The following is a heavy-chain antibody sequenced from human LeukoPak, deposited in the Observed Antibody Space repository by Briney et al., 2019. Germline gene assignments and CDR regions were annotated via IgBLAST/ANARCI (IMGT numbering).Heavy chain of an antibody. Sequence: AASVKVSCKASGGTFSSYAISWVRQATGQGLEWMGGIIPIFGTANYAQKFQGRVTITADESTSTAYMELSSLRSEDTAVYYCARVYSSGWYGDYFDYWGQGTLVTVSS. J-gene: IGHJ4*02. V-gene: IGHV1-69*01. D-gene: IGHD6-19*01. CDR1: GGTFSSYA. CDR2: IIPIFGTA. CDR3: ARVYSSGWYGDYFDY.